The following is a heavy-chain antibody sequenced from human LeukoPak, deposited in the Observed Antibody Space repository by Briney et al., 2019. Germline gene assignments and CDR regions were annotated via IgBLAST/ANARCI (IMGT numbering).Heavy chain of an antibody. J-gene: IGHJ4*02. V-gene: IGHV3-66*01. D-gene: IGHD1-26*01. CDR1: GFTVSSNY. CDR2: IYSGGST. CDR3: ARVDGGSYWAFDY. Sequence: GGSLRLSCAASGFTVSSNYMSWVRQAPGKGLEWVSVIYSGGSTYYADSVKGRFTISRDNSKNTLYLQMNSLRAENTAVYYCARVDGGSYWAFDYWGKGTLVTVSS.